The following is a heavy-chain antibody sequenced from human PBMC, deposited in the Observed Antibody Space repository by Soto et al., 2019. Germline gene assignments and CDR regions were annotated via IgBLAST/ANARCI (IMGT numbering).Heavy chain of an antibody. CDR3: ARDERYSGGWYKF. V-gene: IGHV1-18*04. D-gene: IGHD6-19*01. J-gene: IGHJ4*02. Sequence: QVQLVQSGTEVKKPEASVKVSCKASGYTFSDYGISWLRQAPGQGLKWMGWISVYKGNTHYAHKFQGRVSMTADTSTSIADMELRSLRSDDTAVYYCARDERYSGGWYKFWGQGTLVTVSS. CDR2: ISVYKGNT. CDR1: GYTFSDYG.